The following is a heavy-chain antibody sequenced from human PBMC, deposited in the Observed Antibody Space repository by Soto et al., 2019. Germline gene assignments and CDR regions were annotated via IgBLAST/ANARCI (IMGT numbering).Heavy chain of an antibody. CDR1: GGTFSSYA. V-gene: IGHV1-69*01. Sequence: QVQLVQSGAEVKKPGSSVKVSCKASGGTFSSYAISWVRQAPGQGREWMGGIIPIFGTANYAQKFQGRVTITADESTSTAYMELSSLRSEDTAVYYCARERGYYYGSGSYYNVDWFDPWGQGTLVTVSS. D-gene: IGHD3-10*01. CDR3: ARERGYYYGSGSYYNVDWFDP. CDR2: IIPIFGTA. J-gene: IGHJ5*02.